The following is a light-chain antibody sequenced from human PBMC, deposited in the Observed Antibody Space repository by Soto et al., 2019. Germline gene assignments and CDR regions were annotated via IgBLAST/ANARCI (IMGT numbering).Light chain of an antibody. CDR3: QQYGSSPWT. J-gene: IGKJ1*01. Sequence: IVLTQSPAPLSLSPGERATLSCRASQSVSNKYVAWYQQKPGQAPRVLIYGASSRATGIPDRFSGSGSGTDFTLTISRLEPEDFAVYYCQQYGSSPWTFGQGTKVDIK. V-gene: IGKV3-20*01. CDR1: QSVSNKY. CDR2: GAS.